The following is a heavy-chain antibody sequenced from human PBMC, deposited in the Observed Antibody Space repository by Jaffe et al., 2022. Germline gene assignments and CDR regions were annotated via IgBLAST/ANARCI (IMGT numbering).Heavy chain of an antibody. D-gene: IGHD3-10*01. CDR3: ARSLVVTMVQGVIITPFHYFDY. J-gene: IGHJ4*02. Sequence: QVQLVQSGAEVKKPGASVKVSCKASGYTFTGYYMHWVRQAPGQGLEWMGRINPNSGGTNYAQKFQGRVTMTRDTSISTAYMELSRLRSDDTAVYYCARSLVVTMVQGVIITPFHYFDYWGQGTLVTVSS. CDR1: GYTFTGYY. CDR2: INPNSGGT. V-gene: IGHV1-2*06.